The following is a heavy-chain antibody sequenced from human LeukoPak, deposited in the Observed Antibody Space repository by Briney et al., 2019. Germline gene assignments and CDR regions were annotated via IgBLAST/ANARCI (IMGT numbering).Heavy chain of an antibody. CDR3: AKDHKYRIAAAGRGWYFDY. D-gene: IGHD6-13*01. J-gene: IGHJ4*02. CDR1: GFTFSSYG. CDR2: IRYDGSNK. V-gene: IGHV3-30*02. Sequence: GGSLRLSCAASGFTFSSYGMHWVRQAPGKRLEWVAFIRYDGSNKYYADSVKGRFTISRDNSKNTLYLQMNSLRAEDTAVYYCAKDHKYRIAAAGRGWYFDYWGQGTLVTVSS.